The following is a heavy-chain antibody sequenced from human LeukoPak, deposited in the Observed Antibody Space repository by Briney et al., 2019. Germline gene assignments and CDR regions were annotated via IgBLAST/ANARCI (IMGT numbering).Heavy chain of an antibody. V-gene: IGHV4-34*01. CDR2: INHSGST. Sequence: PSETLSLTCAVYGGSFSGYYWSWIRQPPGKGLEWIGEINHSGSTNYNPSLKSRVTISVDTSKNQFSLKLSSVTAADTAVYYCASLDSSGYYSAFGITHPGDYWGQGTLVTVSS. CDR1: GGSFSGYY. J-gene: IGHJ4*02. CDR3: ASLDSSGYYSAFGITHPGDY. D-gene: IGHD3-22*01.